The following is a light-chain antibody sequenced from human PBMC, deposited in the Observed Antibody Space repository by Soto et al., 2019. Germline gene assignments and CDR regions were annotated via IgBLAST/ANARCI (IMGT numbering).Light chain of an antibody. J-gene: IGLJ2*01. V-gene: IGLV1-40*01. CDR1: SSNIGAGYD. Sequence: QSVLTQPPSVSGAPGQRVTISCTGSSSNIGAGYDVHWYQQLPGTAPKLLIYGNNKRPSGVPDRFSGSRSGTSASLAITGLQAEDEADYYCQSYDSSSLVFGGGTKLTVL. CDR3: QSYDSSSLV. CDR2: GNN.